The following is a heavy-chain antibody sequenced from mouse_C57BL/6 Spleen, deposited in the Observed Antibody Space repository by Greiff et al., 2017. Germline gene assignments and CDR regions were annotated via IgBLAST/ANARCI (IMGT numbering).Heavy chain of an antibody. CDR3: VRSYGSSYYFDY. CDR1: GYPFTSYT. CDR2: INPSSGYT. Sequence: QVQLKQSGAELARPGASVKMSCKASGYPFTSYTMHWVKQRPGKGLEWIGYINPSSGYTKYNQKFKDKATLTADKSSSTAYMQLSSLTSEDSAVYYCVRSYGSSYYFDYWGKGTTLTVSS. D-gene: IGHD1-1*01. J-gene: IGHJ2*01. V-gene: IGHV1-4*01.